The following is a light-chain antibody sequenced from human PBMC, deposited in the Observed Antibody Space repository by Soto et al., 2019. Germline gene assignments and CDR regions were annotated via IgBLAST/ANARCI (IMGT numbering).Light chain of an antibody. CDR1: QSVSSS. CDR3: QQRSRWPLT. V-gene: IGKV3-11*01. CDR2: DAS. Sequence: EIVLTQSPATLSLSPGETATLSCRASQSVSSSLAWYQQKPGQTPRLLIYDASNRATGIPARFSGSGSGTDFTLAVSSLEPEDVAVYYCQQRSRWPLTFGGGTKVEIK. J-gene: IGKJ4*01.